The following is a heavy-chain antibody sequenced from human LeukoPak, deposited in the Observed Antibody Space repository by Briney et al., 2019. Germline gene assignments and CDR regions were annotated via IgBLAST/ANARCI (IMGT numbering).Heavy chain of an antibody. CDR3: ARHSRSWGMTTVVNVDY. V-gene: IGHV4-59*08. CDR2: VYHSGST. J-gene: IGHJ4*02. Sequence: SETLSLTCTVSGGSISTYYGSWIRQPPGKGREWVGNVYHSGSTNYNHSLKSRVTISVDTFNTQFSLSLTSVTAAAPAVYYCARHSRSWGMTTVVNVDYWGQGTLLTVS. CDR1: GGSISTYY. D-gene: IGHD4-23*01.